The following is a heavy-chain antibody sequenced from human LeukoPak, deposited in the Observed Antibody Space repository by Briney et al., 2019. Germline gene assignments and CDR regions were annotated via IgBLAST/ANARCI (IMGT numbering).Heavy chain of an antibody. CDR1: GYTFTVYY. CDR2: INPNSGGT. J-gene: IGHJ4*02. D-gene: IGHD2-15*01. CDR3: AREVARATGVVDY. Sequence: ASVKVSCKASGYTFTVYYMHCVRQAPGQGREWMGWINPNSGGTNYAQKFQGRVTMTRDTSISTAYMELSRLRSDDTAVYYRAREVARATGVVDYWGQGTLVPVSS. V-gene: IGHV1-2*02.